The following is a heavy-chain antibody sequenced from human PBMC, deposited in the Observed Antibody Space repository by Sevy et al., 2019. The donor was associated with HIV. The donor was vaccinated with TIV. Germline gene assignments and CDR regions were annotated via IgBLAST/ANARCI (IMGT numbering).Heavy chain of an antibody. J-gene: IGHJ5*02. D-gene: IGHD3-9*01. CDR2: ISSSGTST. V-gene: IGHV3-23*01. Sequence: GGSLRLSCAASGFTFNIYAMTWVRQAPGKWLKWVSTISSSGTSTYYADSVKGRFTISRDNSKNTLYLQMNSLRAEDTAIYFCAKDHDNNWFDPWGQGTLVTVSS. CDR3: AKDHDNNWFDP. CDR1: GFTFNIYA.